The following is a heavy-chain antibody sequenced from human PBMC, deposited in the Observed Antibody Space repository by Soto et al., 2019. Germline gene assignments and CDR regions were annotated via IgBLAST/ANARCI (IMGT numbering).Heavy chain of an antibody. V-gene: IGHV4-59*01. D-gene: IGHD3-10*01. CDR1: GGSISSYY. J-gene: IGHJ6*02. Sequence: PSETLSLTCTVSGGSISSYYWSWIRQPPGKGLEWIGYIYYSGSTNYNPSLKSRVTISVDTSKNQFSLKLSSVTAADTAVYYCARVMVRGVAAESPYYYCGMDVWGQGTTVTVPS. CDR2: IYYSGST. CDR3: ARVMVRGVAAESPYYYCGMDV.